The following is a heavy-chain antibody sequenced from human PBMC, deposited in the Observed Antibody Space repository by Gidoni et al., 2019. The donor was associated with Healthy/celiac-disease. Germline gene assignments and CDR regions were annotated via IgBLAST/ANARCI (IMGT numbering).Heavy chain of an antibody. Sequence: EVQLVESGGGLVQPGGSLRLSCAASGFTVSSHYMSWVRQAPGKGLAWVSVIYSGGSTYYADSVKGRVTSSRDNAKNTLYRQMNSLSAEDTSVYYCARAVGWCLRPFYLDYWGQGTLVTVAS. J-gene: IGHJ4*02. V-gene: IGHV3-66*02. D-gene: IGHD2-21*01. CDR2: IYSGGST. CDR3: ARAVGWCLRPFYLDY. CDR1: GFTVSSHY.